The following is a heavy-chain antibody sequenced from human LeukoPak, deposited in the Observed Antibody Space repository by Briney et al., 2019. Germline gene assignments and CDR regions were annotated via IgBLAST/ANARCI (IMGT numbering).Heavy chain of an antibody. D-gene: IGHD3-9*01. V-gene: IGHV3-49*03. CDR1: GLTFGDYS. J-gene: IGHJ4*02. Sequence: GGSLNLSCSASGLTFGDYSLTWFRKAPGKGLEGVGFIRSKAYGGTAEYAASVKGRFTISRDDSESIAYLQMDSLKTEDTAVYYCSREIRYFDWFQADYWGQGTLVTVSS. CDR3: SREIRYFDWFQADY. CDR2: IRSKAYGGTA.